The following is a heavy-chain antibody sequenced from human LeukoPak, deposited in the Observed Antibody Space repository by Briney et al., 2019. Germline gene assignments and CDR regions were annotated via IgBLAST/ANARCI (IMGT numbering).Heavy chain of an antibody. J-gene: IGHJ6*03. V-gene: IGHV4-34*01. CDR1: GGSFSGYY. CDR3: ASLAGYYHMDV. Sequence: SETLSLTCAVYGGSFSGYYWSWVRQPPGKGLEWGGEINHSGSTNYNPSLKSRVTISVDTSKNQFSLKLRSVTAADTGVYYCASLAGYYHMDVWGKGTTVTISS. CDR2: INHSGST.